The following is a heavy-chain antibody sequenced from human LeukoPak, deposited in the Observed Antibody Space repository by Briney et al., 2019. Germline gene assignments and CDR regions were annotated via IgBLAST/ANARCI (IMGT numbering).Heavy chain of an antibody. D-gene: IGHD3-10*01. V-gene: IGHV1-8*01. CDR2: MNPNSGNT. Sequence: ASXXVSCKASGYTFTSYDINWVRQATGQGLEWMGWMNPNSGNTGYAQKFQGRVTMTRNTSISTAYMELSSLRSEDTAVYYCARGLVTWFGTTGVDYWGQGTLVTVSS. CDR3: ARGLVTWFGTTGVDY. J-gene: IGHJ4*02. CDR1: GYTFTSYD.